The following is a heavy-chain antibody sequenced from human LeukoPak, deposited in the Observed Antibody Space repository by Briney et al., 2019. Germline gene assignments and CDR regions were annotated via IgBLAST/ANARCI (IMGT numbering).Heavy chain of an antibody. CDR2: INPSDSDT. CDR1: GYTFNTYW. Sequence: GESLKISCKGSGYTFNTYWIGWVRHVPRKGLEWMGIINPSDSDTTYSPSFQGQVTISADRSISTAYLQWSSLKASDTAIYYCARLRTTRGPVTVTPSYPDSPNWFDPWGQGTLVTVSS. V-gene: IGHV5-51*01. J-gene: IGHJ5*02. D-gene: IGHD4-17*01. CDR3: ARLRTTRGPVTVTPSYPDSPNWFDP.